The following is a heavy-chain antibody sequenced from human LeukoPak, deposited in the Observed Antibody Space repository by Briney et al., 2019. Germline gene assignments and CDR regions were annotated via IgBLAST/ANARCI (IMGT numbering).Heavy chain of an antibody. J-gene: IGHJ4*02. CDR3: ARKISYISVFDY. V-gene: IGHV4-59*02. CDR1: GGSVSSYY. CDR2: ISDSGST. Sequence: SETLSLTCTVSGGSVSSYYWSWIRQPPGQGLEWIGYISDSGSTNYNPFLKSRITISADTAGNQFSLWLSSVTAADTAVYYCARKISYISVFDYWGQGTLVPVSS. D-gene: IGHD2-15*01.